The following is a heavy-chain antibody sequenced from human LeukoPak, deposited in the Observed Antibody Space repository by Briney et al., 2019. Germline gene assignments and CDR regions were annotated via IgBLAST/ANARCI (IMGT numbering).Heavy chain of an antibody. CDR2: ISTSSSYT. D-gene: IGHD3-16*01. V-gene: IGHV3-11*06. CDR1: GFTFSDYY. CDR3: ARDWARSNENWFDP. Sequence: PGGSLRLSCAASGFTFSDYYMSWIRQAPGKGLEWISYISTSSSYTNYADSVKGRFTISRDNAKNSLYLQMNSLRAEDTAVYYCARDWARSNENWFDPWGQGTLVTVSS. J-gene: IGHJ5*02.